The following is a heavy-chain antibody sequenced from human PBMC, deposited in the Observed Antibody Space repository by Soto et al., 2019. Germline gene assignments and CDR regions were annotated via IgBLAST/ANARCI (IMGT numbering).Heavy chain of an antibody. Sequence: GGSLRLSCAASGLTVSTSYMSWVRQTPGKGLEWVSLIFSGGGTFYADSVKGRFTISRDNSKNMLYLQMNSLRAEDTAVYYCARDGTINSAPYYGMDVWGQGTTVTVSS. D-gene: IGHD1-1*01. V-gene: IGHV3-53*01. CDR2: IFSGGGT. CDR3: ARDGTINSAPYYGMDV. J-gene: IGHJ6*02. CDR1: GLTVSTSY.